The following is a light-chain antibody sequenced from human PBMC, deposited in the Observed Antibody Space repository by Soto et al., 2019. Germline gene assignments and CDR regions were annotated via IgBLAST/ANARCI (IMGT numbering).Light chain of an antibody. J-gene: IGKJ1*01. CDR3: QQYNSQWT. Sequence: EIVMTQSPATLSVSPGERATLSCRASQSVSSNLAWYQQKPGQAPRLLIYGASTRATGIPARFSGSGSGTEFTLTISSLQSEDFATYYCQQYNSQWTFGQGTKVEFK. CDR1: QSVSSN. CDR2: GAS. V-gene: IGKV3-15*01.